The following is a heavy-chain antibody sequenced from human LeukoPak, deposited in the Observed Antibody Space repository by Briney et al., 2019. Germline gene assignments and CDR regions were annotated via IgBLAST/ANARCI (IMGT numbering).Heavy chain of an antibody. V-gene: IGHV3-30*18. CDR2: ILYDGSNK. D-gene: IGHD5-24*01. J-gene: IGHJ4*02. CDR1: GFTFSSYV. Sequence: PGGSLRLSCAASGFTFSSYVMHWVRQAPGKGLEWVAVILYDGSNKYYGDSVKGRFTISRDNSRNTLYLQMNSLRAEDTAVYYCAKDDGYSPHWGQGTLVTVSS. CDR3: AKDDGYSPH.